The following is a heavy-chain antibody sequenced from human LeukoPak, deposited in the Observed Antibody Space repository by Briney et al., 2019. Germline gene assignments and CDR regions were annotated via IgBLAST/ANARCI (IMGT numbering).Heavy chain of an antibody. CDR1: GYTFTSYA. Sequence: VASVKVSCKASGYTFTSYAMHWVRQAPGQRLEWMGWINAGNGNTKYSQKFQGRVTITRDTSASTTYMELSSLRSEDTAVFYCARERGYSGYDSFDYWGQGTLVTVSS. CDR3: ARERGYSGYDSFDY. CDR2: INAGNGNT. V-gene: IGHV1-3*01. D-gene: IGHD5-12*01. J-gene: IGHJ4*02.